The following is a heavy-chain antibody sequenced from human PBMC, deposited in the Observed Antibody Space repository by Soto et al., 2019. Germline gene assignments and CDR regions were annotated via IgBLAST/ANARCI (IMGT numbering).Heavy chain of an antibody. CDR3: AREGVLRFLESPQQKRYYYYYMDV. CDR1: XGAXXGYX. J-gene: IGHJ6*03. D-gene: IGHD3-3*01. V-gene: IGHV4-34*01. CDR2: INHSGST. Sequence: SEXXSXXXAXYXGAXXGYXXXXIRXXXXXGLXXXGXINHSGSTNYNPSLKSRVTISVDTSKNQFSLKLSSVTAADTAVYYCAREGVLRFLESPQQKRYYYYYMDVWGKRTTVTVSS.